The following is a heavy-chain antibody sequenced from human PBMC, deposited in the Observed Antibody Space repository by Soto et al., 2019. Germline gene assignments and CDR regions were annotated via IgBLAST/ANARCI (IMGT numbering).Heavy chain of an antibody. Sequence: PSETLSLTCTVFGGSISNYYLTWIRQPPGKGLEWIGYIYYSGSTNYNPSLKSRVTISVDTSKNEFSLRLRSVTAADTSVYYCARHLKAVAAAIAYWGQGIPVTVSS. D-gene: IGHD6-19*01. V-gene: IGHV4-59*08. CDR2: IYYSGST. J-gene: IGHJ4*02. CDR1: GGSISNYY. CDR3: ARHLKAVAAAIAY.